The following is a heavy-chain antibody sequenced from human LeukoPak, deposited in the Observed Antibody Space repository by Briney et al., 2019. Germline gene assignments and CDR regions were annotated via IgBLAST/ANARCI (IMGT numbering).Heavy chain of an antibody. J-gene: IGHJ6*02. CDR3: ATWGKQQRSYGMDV. Sequence: SETLSLTCAVYGGSFSGYYWSWIRQPPGEGLEWIGEINHSGSTNYNPSLKSRVTISVDTSKNQFSLKLSSVTAADTAVYYCATWGKQQRSYGMDVWGQGTTVIVSS. CDR2: INHSGST. D-gene: IGHD6-13*01. CDR1: GGSFSGYY. V-gene: IGHV4-34*01.